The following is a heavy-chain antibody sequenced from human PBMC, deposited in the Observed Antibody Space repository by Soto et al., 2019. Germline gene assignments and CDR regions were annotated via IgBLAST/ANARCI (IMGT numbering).Heavy chain of an antibody. Sequence: QVQLVQSGAEVKKPGASMKVSCKASGYTFITYGITWVRQAPGQGLEWMGWISAYNANAHYAQDLQDRVTLTTDTYTSTAYTELRSLRSDETAVYYCARCGGVTATVDYWGQGTLVAVSS. CDR2: ISAYNANA. CDR3: ARCGGVTATVDY. D-gene: IGHD2-21*02. CDR1: GYTFITYG. J-gene: IGHJ4*02. V-gene: IGHV1-18*01.